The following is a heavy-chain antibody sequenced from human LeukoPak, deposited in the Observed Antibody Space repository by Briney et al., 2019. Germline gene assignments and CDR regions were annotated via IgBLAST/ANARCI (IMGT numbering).Heavy chain of an antibody. V-gene: IGHV1-69*04. D-gene: IGHD2-15*01. J-gene: IGHJ6*02. CDR1: GGTFSSYA. CDR2: IIPILGIP. Sequence: AASVKVSCKASGGTFSSYAISWVRQAPGQGLEWMGRIIPILGIPNYAQKFQGRVTITADKSTSTAYMELSSLRSEDTAVYYCARGPGYCSGGSCYPYYYYYYGMDVWGQGTTVTVSS. CDR3: ARGPGYCSGGSCYPYYYYYYGMDV.